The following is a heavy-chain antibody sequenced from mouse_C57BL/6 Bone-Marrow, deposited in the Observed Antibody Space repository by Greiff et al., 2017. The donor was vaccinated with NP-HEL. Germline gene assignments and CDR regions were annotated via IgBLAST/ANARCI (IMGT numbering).Heavy chain of an antibody. CDR3: TRDRDGSEYFDV. CDR1: GFTFSSYA. Sequence: EVKLVESGAGLVKPGGSLKLSCAASGFTFSSYAMSWVRQTPEKRLEWVAYISSGGDYIYYADTVKGRFTISRDNARNTLYLQMSSLKSEDTAMYYCTRDRDGSEYFDVWGTGTTVTVSS. J-gene: IGHJ1*03. V-gene: IGHV5-9-1*02. D-gene: IGHD1-1*01. CDR2: ISSGGDYI.